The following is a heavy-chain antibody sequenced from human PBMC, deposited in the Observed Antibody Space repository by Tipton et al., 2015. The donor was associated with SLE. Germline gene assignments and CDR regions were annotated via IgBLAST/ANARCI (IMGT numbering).Heavy chain of an antibody. CDR3: ARDTKSIAVAGSFDY. V-gene: IGHV4-39*07. CDR2: IYYSGST. D-gene: IGHD6-19*01. Sequence: TLSLTCTVSGGSISSSSYYWGWIRQPPGKGLEWIGSIYYSGSTYYNPSLKSRVTISVDTSKNQFSLKLSSMTAADTAVYYCARDTKSIAVAGSFDYWGQGTLVTVSS. CDR1: GGSISSSSYY. J-gene: IGHJ4*02.